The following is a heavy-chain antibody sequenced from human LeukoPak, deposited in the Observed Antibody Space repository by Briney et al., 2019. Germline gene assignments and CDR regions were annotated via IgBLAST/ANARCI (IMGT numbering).Heavy chain of an antibody. CDR2: INPNSGGT. Sequence: ASVKVSCKASGYTFTGYYMHWVRQAPGQGLEWIGWINPNSGGTNYAQKFQGRVTMTRDTSISTAYMELSRLRSDDTAVYYCARASVVVVPAAIRRWFDPWGQGTLVTVSS. V-gene: IGHV1-2*02. J-gene: IGHJ5*02. CDR3: ARASVVVVPAAIRRWFDP. CDR1: GYTFTGYY. D-gene: IGHD2-2*01.